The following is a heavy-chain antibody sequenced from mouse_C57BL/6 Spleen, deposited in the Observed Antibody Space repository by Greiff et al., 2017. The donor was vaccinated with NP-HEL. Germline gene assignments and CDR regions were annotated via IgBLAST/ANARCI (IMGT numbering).Heavy chain of an antibody. CDR1: GFTFSDFY. CDR2: SRNKANDYTT. CDR3: ARDAGTGAMDY. V-gene: IGHV7-1*01. D-gene: IGHD4-1*01. J-gene: IGHJ4*01. Sequence: EVQVVESGGGLVQSGRSLRLSCATSGFTFSDFYMEWVRQAPGKGLEWIAASRNKANDYTTEYSASVKGRFIVSRDTSQSILYLQMNALRAEDTAIYYCARDAGTGAMDYWGQGTSVTVSS.